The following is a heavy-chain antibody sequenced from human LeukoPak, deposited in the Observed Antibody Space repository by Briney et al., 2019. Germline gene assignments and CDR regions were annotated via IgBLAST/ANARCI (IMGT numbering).Heavy chain of an antibody. CDR1: GLTFSSYA. CDR2: ISGSGGST. D-gene: IGHD3-10*01. V-gene: IGHV3-23*01. CDR3: AKDLSMVRGEKPNY. Sequence: GGSLRLSCAASGLTFSSYAMSWVRQAPGKGLEWVSAISGSGGSTYYADSVKGRFTISRDNSKNTLYLQMNSLRAEDTAVYYCAKDLSMVRGEKPNYWGQGTLVTVSS. J-gene: IGHJ4*02.